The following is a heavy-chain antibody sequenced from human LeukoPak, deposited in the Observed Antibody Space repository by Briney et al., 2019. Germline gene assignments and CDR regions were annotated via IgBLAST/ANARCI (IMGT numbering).Heavy chain of an antibody. CDR1: GGTFSSYA. J-gene: IGHJ4*02. V-gene: IGHV1-18*01. CDR2: ISAYNGNT. D-gene: IGHD3-22*01. Sequence: GSSVKVSCKASGGTFSSYAISWVRQAPGQGLEWMGWISAYNGNTNYAQKLQGRVTMTTDTSTSTAYMELRSLRSDDTAVYYCARDPTLMFYYDSSGSRGYFDYWGQGTLVTVSS. CDR3: ARDPTLMFYYDSSGSRGYFDY.